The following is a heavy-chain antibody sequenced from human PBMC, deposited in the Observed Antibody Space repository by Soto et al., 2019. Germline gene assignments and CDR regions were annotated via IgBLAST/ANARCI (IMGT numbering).Heavy chain of an antibody. V-gene: IGHV1-69*01. CDR3: ARNGTYTTSLSQSLGMDV. D-gene: IGHD1-1*01. J-gene: IGHJ6*02. Sequence: QVQLVQSGAEVKEPGSSVKVSCKASGGTFDDFIMNWVRQTPGQGLEWMGGIVPMFGTATYAEKSKGRGTISATGSTRTAYTELTSLRSEDTAVYYCARNGTYTTSLSQSLGMDVWGQGTTVTVS. CDR1: GGTFDDFI. CDR2: IVPMFGTA.